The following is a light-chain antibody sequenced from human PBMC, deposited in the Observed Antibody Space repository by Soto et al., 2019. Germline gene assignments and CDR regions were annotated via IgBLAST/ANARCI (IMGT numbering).Light chain of an antibody. CDR3: LQHNTFPWT. Sequence: DIQMTQSPSAMSASVGDRVTITCRASQGINDNLAWFQQKPGQVPKRLIYGAFSLQLGVPSRFSGSGSGTEFTRTISSLQPEDFATYYCLQHNTFPWTFGQGTKVEIQ. V-gene: IGKV1-17*03. CDR1: QGINDN. CDR2: GAF. J-gene: IGKJ1*01.